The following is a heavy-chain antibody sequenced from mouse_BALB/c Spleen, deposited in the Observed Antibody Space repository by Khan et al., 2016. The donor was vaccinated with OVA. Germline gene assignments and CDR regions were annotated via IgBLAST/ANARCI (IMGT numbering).Heavy chain of an antibody. D-gene: IGHD2-2*01. CDR1: GFTFSNYG. J-gene: IGHJ3*01. CDR2: ITNGGSYT. Sequence: EVALVESGGDLVKPGGSLKLSCAASGFTFSNYGMSLVRQTPDKRLEWVATITNGGSYTYYPDSVKGRFTISSDNAQNTLYLQMSSLKSEDTAMYYCARRGYDEAWFAYWGQGTLVTVSA. CDR3: ARRGYDEAWFAY. V-gene: IGHV5-6*01.